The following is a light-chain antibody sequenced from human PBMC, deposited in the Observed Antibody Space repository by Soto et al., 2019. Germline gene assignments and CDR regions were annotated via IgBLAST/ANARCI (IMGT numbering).Light chain of an antibody. Sequence: QSALTQPASVSGSPGQSITLSCTGTSSDVGAYNYVSWYQQHPGKAPKLMIYDVSNRPSGISDRFSVSKSGNTASLTISNLRADDEADYYCSSYANSGTFVFGTGTKLTVL. CDR3: SSYANSGTFV. J-gene: IGLJ1*01. CDR1: SSDVGAYNY. CDR2: DVS. V-gene: IGLV2-14*01.